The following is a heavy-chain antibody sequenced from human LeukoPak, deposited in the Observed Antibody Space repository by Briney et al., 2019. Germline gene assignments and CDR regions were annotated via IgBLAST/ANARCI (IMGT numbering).Heavy chain of an antibody. CDR3: ARAPSIAVAGTVYYYYYGMDV. D-gene: IGHD6-19*01. Sequence: PSETLSLTCAVYGGSFSGYYWSWIRQPPGKGLEWIGYIYYSGSTNYNPSLKSRVTISVDTSKNQFSLKLSSVTAADTAVYYCARAPSIAVAGTVYYYYYGMDVWGQGTTVTVSS. J-gene: IGHJ6*02. CDR1: GGSFSGYY. V-gene: IGHV4-59*08. CDR2: IYYSGST.